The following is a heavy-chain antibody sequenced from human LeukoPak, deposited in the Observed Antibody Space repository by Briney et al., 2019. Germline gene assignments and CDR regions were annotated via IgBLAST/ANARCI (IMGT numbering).Heavy chain of an antibody. V-gene: IGHV1-46*01. CDR2: IYPRDSST. J-gene: IGHJ4*02. Sequence: ASVTVSRKASGYTFTSNYIHWVRQAPGQGLEWMGMIYPRDSSTSYAQKFQGKVTVTRDTSTSTVHMELSGLRSEDTAVYYCARDQEGFDYWGQGTLVTVSS. CDR1: GYTFTSNY. CDR3: ARDQEGFDY.